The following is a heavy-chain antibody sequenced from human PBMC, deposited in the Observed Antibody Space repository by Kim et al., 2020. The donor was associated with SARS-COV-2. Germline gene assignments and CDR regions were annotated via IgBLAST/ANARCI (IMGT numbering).Heavy chain of an antibody. J-gene: IGHJ6*02. V-gene: IGHV3-23*01. D-gene: IGHD1-1*01. CDR3: AKGGNWNDIGMDV. Sequence: GGSLRLSCAASGFTFSSYAMTWVRQAPGKGLEWVSTISGSGGDSYYADSVKGRFAISRDNSENTLYLQMNSLRAEDTALYYCAKGGNWNDIGMDVWGQGTTVTVSS. CDR1: GFTFSSYA. CDR2: ISGSGGDS.